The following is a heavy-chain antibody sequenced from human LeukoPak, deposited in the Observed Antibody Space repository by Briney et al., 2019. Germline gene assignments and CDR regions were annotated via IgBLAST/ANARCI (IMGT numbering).Heavy chain of an antibody. CDR1: GFTFSNYN. CDR3: ARGFTVRD. Sequence: GGSLRLSCAASGFTFSNYNMNWVRQAPGKGLEWVSSISSSSSYIYYADSMRGRFTISRDNAKNSLYLQMNSLRAEDTAVYYCARGFTVRDWGQGTLVTVSS. J-gene: IGHJ4*02. V-gene: IGHV3-21*04. CDR2: ISSSSSYI. D-gene: IGHD4-17*01.